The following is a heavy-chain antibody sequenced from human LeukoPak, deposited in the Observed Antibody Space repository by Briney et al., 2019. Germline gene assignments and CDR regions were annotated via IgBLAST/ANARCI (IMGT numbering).Heavy chain of an antibody. CDR1: GFTFSSYS. V-gene: IGHV3-21*01. CDR2: ISSSSSYI. Sequence: GGSLRLPCAASGFTFSSYSMNWVRQAPGKGLEWVSSISSSSSYIYYADSVKGRFTISRDNAKNSLYLQMNSLRAEDTAVYYCARGRIKIFGYYYGMDVWGQGTTVTVSS. D-gene: IGHD3-9*01. CDR3: ARGRIKIFGYYYGMDV. J-gene: IGHJ6*02.